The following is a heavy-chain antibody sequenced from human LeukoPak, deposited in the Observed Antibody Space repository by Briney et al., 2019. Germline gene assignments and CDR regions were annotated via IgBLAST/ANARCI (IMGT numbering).Heavy chain of an antibody. D-gene: IGHD3-3*01. CDR3: LLDFWSGYSYYYGMDV. J-gene: IGHJ6*02. Sequence: SETLSLTCTVSGGSISSSSYYWGWIRQPPGKGLEWIGSICYSGSTYYNPSLKSRVTISVDTSKNQFSLKLSSVTAADTAVYYCLLDFWSGYSYYYGMDVWGQGTTVTVSS. CDR2: ICYSGST. V-gene: IGHV4-39*01. CDR1: GGSISSSSYY.